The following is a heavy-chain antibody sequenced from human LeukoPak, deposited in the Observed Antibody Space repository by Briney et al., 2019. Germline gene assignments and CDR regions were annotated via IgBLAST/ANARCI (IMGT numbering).Heavy chain of an antibody. V-gene: IGHV3-30-3*01. CDR1: GFTFSSYA. J-gene: IGHJ4*02. CDR2: ISYDGSNK. Sequence: GGSLRLSCAASGFTFSSYAMHWVRQAPGKGLEWVAVISYDGSNKYYADSVKGRITISRDNSKNTLYLQMNSLRAEDTAVYYCGIFDYWSQGTLVTVSS. CDR3: GIFDY.